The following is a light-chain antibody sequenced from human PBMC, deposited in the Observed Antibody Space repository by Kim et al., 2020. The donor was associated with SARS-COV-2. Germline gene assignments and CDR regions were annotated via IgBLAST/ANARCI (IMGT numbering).Light chain of an antibody. CDR2: DVS. CDR1: SSDVGDYNY. CDR3: SSYTSSSTAV. J-gene: IGLJ1*01. Sequence: QSALTQPASVSGSPGQSITISCTGTSSDVGDYNYVSWYQQHPGKAPKVIIFDVSKRPSGVSNRFSGSKSGNTASLTISGLQAEDEADYYCSSYTSSSTAVFGTGTKVTVL. V-gene: IGLV2-14*03.